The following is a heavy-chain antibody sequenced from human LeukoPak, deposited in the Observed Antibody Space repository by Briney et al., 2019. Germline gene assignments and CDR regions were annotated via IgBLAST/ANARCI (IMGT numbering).Heavy chain of an antibody. CDR3: ARAVSLYSSSWYSDY. V-gene: IGHV1-69*13. J-gene: IGHJ4*02. CDR1: GGTFSSYA. CDR2: IIPIFGTA. Sequence: ASVKVSCKASGGTFSSYAISWVRQAPGQGLEWMGGIIPIFGTANYAQKFQGRVTITADESTSTAYMELRSLRSDDTAVYYCARAVSLYSSSWYSDYWGQGTLVTVSS. D-gene: IGHD6-13*01.